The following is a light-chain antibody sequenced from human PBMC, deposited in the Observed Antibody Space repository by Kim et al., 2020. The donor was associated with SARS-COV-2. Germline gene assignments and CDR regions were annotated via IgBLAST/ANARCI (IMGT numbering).Light chain of an antibody. J-gene: IGKJ4*01. CDR2: GAS. V-gene: IGKV3-20*01. CDR1: QTVSSSY. Sequence: SPGERATLSCRASQTVSSSYLALYQQKPGQAPRLVIYGASSRATGIPDRFSGSGSGTDFTLTISGLEPEDFAVYYCQQYASSPLTFGGGTKVDIK. CDR3: QQYASSPLT.